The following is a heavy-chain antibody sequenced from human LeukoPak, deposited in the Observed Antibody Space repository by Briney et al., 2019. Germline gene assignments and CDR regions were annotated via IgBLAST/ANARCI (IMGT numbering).Heavy chain of an antibody. CDR3: ARASGGLLGY. Sequence: GGSLRLSCAASGFTFNSYSMNWVRQAPGKGLEWVSYISSSSSTIYYADSVKGRFTISRDNAKNSLYLQMNSLRAEDTAIYYCARASGGLLGYWGQGTLVTVSS. CDR2: ISSSSSTI. J-gene: IGHJ4*02. V-gene: IGHV3-48*04. D-gene: IGHD2-15*01. CDR1: GFTFNSYS.